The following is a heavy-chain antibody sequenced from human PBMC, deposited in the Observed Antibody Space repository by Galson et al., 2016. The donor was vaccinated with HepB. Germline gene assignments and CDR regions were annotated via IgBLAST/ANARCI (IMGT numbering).Heavy chain of an antibody. J-gene: IGHJ4*02. Sequence: SLRLSCAASGFTFSTYAMSWVRQAPGKGLEWVSGISGSSEAIYYADSVKSRFTISRDHSKNALYLQMYSLRAEDTAVYYCATRLRAPANWGQGAQVTVSS. D-gene: IGHD1-26*01. CDR1: GFTFSTYA. CDR2: ISGSSEAI. CDR3: ATRLRAPAN. V-gene: IGHV3-23*01.